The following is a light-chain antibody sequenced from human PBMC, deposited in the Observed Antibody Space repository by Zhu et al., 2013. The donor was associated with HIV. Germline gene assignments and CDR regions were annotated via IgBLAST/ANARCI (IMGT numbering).Light chain of an antibody. J-gene: IGKJ5*01. CDR3: QQRITWPFT. Sequence: EIVLTQSPGTLSLPPGGRATLSCRASQSVGTFLAWYQQQPGQAPRLLISDAFNRTTGIPARFSGFGSATDFTLTVSSLEPEDSAVYYCQQRITWPFTFGQGTRLEI. V-gene: IGKV3-11*01. CDR1: QSVGTF. CDR2: DAF.